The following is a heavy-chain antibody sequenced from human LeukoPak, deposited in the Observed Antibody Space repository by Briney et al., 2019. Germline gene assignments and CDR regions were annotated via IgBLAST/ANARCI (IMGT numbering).Heavy chain of an antibody. Sequence: PSETLSLTCAVYGGSFSGYYWSWIRQPSGKGLEWIGEINHSGSTNYNPSLKSRVTISVDTSQNQFSLKLSSVTAADTAVYFCARVAREWFDPWGQGTLVTVSS. CDR1: GGSFSGYY. J-gene: IGHJ5*02. CDR3: ARVAREWFDP. V-gene: IGHV4-34*01. CDR2: INHSGST.